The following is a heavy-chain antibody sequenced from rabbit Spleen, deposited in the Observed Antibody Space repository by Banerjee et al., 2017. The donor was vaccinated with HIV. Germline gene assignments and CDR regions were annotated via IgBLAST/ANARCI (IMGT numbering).Heavy chain of an antibody. J-gene: IGHJ4*01. Sequence: QSLEESGGDLVKPGASLTLTCKASGIDFSSYYYMCWVRQAPGKGLEWIACIVAAGSGTTSYAGWAKGRFTISKASSTTVTLQMTSLTAADTATYFCAREIAYTIGGVYYPYYFDLWGPGTLVTVS. V-gene: IGHV1S40*01. CDR3: AREIAYTIGGVYYPYYFDL. CDR2: IVAAGSGTT. CDR1: GIDFSSYYY. D-gene: IGHD1-1*01.